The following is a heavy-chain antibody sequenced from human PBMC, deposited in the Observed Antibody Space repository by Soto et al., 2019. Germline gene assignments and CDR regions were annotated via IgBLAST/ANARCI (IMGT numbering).Heavy chain of an antibody. CDR2: IYWNDGQ. CDR1: GLSFGTSGVG. J-gene: IGHJ3*02. V-gene: IGHV2-5*01. Sequence: QITLKESGPTLVKPTQTLTLTCTASGLSFGTSGVGVGWIRQPPGKALEWLALIYWNDGQRYSPSLKSSLTIAKDTSKNQVVLTMTNVDPVDTATYYCASMTTVATAAFDIWGQGIMVTVPS. CDR3: ASMTTVATAAFDI. D-gene: IGHD4-17*01.